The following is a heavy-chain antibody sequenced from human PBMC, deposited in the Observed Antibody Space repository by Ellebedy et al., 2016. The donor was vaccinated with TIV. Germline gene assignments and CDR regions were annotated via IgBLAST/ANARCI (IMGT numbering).Heavy chain of an antibody. V-gene: IGHV3-13*01. CDR3: ARASAGLDY. J-gene: IGHJ4*02. CDR2: IGSAGDT. Sequence: PGGSLRLSCAASGFTFSSHDMHLVRQGTGKGLECVSAIGSAGDTSYSGSVKGRFTISRENGKNSVYLQMNSLRAEETAVYYCARASAGLDYWGQGTLVTVSS. CDR1: GFTFSSHD. D-gene: IGHD6-13*01.